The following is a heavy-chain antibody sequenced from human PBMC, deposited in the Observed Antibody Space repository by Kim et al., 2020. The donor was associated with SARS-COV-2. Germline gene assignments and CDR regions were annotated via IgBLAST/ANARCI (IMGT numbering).Heavy chain of an antibody. CDR1: GFSFSHYS. CDR2: IDNTESST. V-gene: IGHV3-21*01. D-gene: IGHD3-10*01. CDR3: ARDKLLWFGERHKWFDP. J-gene: IGHJ5*02. Sequence: GGSLRLSCAASGFSFSHYSMNWVRQTPGKGLEWVSSIDNTESSTNYADSVQGRFIISRDNAKNSLYLQMNSLRAEDTAVYYCARDKLLWFGERHKWFDPWGQGTLVIVSS.